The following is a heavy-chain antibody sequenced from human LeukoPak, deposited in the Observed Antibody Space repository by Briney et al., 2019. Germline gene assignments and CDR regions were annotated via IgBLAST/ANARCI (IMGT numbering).Heavy chain of an antibody. V-gene: IGHV3-66*01. D-gene: IGHD3-3*01. CDR2: IYSGGST. Sequence: PGGSLRLSCAASGFTVSSNYMSWVRQAPGKGLEWVSVIYSGGSTYYADSVKGRFTISRDNSKNTLYLQMNSLRAEDTAVYYCARDFFDFWSGYHRNFDYWGQGTLVTVSS. CDR3: ARDFFDFWSGYHRNFDY. CDR1: GFTVSSNY. J-gene: IGHJ4*02.